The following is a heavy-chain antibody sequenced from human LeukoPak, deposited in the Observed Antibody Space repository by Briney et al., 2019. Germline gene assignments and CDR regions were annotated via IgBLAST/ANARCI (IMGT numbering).Heavy chain of an antibody. CDR1: GFTFSSYA. Sequence: GGSLRLSCSASGFTFSSYAMHWVRQAPGKGLEYVSAISSNGGSTYYADSVKGRFTISRDNSKNTLYLQMSSLGAEDTAVYYCVRQWLVLGHYYFDYWGQGTLVTVSS. D-gene: IGHD6-19*01. CDR3: VRQWLVLGHYYFDY. J-gene: IGHJ4*02. V-gene: IGHV3-64D*06. CDR2: ISSNGGST.